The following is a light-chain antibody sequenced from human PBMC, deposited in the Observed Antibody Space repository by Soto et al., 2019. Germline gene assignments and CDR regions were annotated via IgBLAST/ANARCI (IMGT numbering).Light chain of an antibody. V-gene: IGKV3-15*01. CDR2: GAS. Sequence: EIVMPQSPDTPSVSPGERVTPSCRASQNVGTNLAWYQQKPGQAPRLLIYGASTRASGFPARFSGSGSGTEFTLTISGLQSEDFALYFCQQYNNWPFSFGQGTRLEIK. CDR3: QQYNNWPFS. J-gene: IGKJ5*01. CDR1: QNVGTN.